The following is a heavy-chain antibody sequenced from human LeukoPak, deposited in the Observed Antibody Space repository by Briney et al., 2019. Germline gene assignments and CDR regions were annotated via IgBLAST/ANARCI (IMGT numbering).Heavy chain of an antibody. CDR2: ISGSGGST. Sequence: ETLSLTCAVYGGSFSGYYWSWIRQPTGKGLEWVSAISGSGGSTYYADSVKGRFTISRDNSKNTLYLQMNSLRAEDTAVYYCAKGSIYDSSGYYGYWGQGTLVTVSS. D-gene: IGHD3-22*01. J-gene: IGHJ4*02. CDR3: AKGSIYDSSGYYGY. V-gene: IGHV3-23*01. CDR1: GGSFSGYY.